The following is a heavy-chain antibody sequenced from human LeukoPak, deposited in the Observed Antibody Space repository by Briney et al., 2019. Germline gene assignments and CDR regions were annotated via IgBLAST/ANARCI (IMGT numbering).Heavy chain of an antibody. J-gene: IGHJ4*02. D-gene: IGHD3-22*01. CDR3: AKDSKESYYYDSSGHFDY. CDR2: ISYDGSNK. Sequence: GGSLRLSCAASGFTFSSYGMHWVRQAPGKGLEWVAVISYDGSNKYYADPVKGRFTISRNNSKNTLYLQMNGLRAEDTAVYYCAKDSKESYYYDSSGHFDYWGQGTLVTVSS. V-gene: IGHV3-30*18. CDR1: GFTFSSYG.